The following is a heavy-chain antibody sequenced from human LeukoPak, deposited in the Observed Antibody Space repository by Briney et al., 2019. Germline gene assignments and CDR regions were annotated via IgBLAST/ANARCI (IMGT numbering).Heavy chain of an antibody. Sequence: GGSLRLSCAASGFTVSSYAMSWVRQAPGKGLEWGSSISGSGGSTYYADSVKGRFTISRDNSKNTLYLQMNSLRAGDTAVYYCAGGEILTGHYTFDYWGQGTLVTVSS. CDR2: ISGSGGST. V-gene: IGHV3-23*01. CDR3: AGGEILTGHYTFDY. CDR1: GFTVSSYA. J-gene: IGHJ4*02. D-gene: IGHD3-9*01.